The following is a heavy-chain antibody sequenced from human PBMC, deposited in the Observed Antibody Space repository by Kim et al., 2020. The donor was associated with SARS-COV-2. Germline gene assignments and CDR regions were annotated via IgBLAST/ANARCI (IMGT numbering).Heavy chain of an antibody. CDR3: ARVGRLVRAFDI. D-gene: IGHD6-19*01. CDR2: IYYSGST. Sequence: SETLSLTCTVSGGSISSYYWSWIRQPPGKGLEWIGYIYYSGSTNYNPSLKSRVTISVDTSKNQFSLKLSSVTAADTAVYYCARVGRLVRAFDIWGHGTMVTVSS. V-gene: IGHV4-59*13. CDR1: GGSISSYY. J-gene: IGHJ3*02.